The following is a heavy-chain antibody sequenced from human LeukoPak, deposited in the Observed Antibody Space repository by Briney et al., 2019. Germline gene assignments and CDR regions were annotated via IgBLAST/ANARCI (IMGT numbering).Heavy chain of an antibody. CDR1: GFTFSSYW. D-gene: IGHD3-10*01. Sequence: GGSLRLSCAASGFTFSSYWMSWVRQAPGKGLEWVANIKQDGSEKYYVDSVKGRFTISRDNSKNTLYLQMSSLRAEDTAVYYCAKDMYYGSGSNFDYWGQGTLVTVSS. CDR3: AKDMYYGSGSNFDY. J-gene: IGHJ4*02. V-gene: IGHV3-7*03. CDR2: IKQDGSEK.